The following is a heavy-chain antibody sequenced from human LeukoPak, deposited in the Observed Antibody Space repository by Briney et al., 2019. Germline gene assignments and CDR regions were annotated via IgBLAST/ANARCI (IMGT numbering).Heavy chain of an antibody. Sequence: SETLSLTCTVSGGSISSYYWSWIRQPPGKGLEWIGYIYYSGSTNYNPSLKSRVTISVDTSKNQFSLKLSSVTAADTAVYYCARAGLTTTWWGCAFDIWGQGTMVTVSS. CDR2: IYYSGST. D-gene: IGHD4-17*01. CDR1: GGSISSYY. CDR3: ARAGLTTTWWGCAFDI. J-gene: IGHJ3*02. V-gene: IGHV4-59*12.